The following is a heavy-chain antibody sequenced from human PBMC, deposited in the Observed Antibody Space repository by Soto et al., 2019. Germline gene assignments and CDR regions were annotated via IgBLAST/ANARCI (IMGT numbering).Heavy chain of an antibody. J-gene: IGHJ4*02. CDR3: TRANWYSEY. CDR2: IYYNWNT. Sequence: QVQLQESGPGLVKPSETLSLTCTVSGGSISNHYWSWIRQPPGKELEWIGYIYYNWNTNSNPSLKRRVTMSVDTSKNQISLKMSSVTTADTAVYYCTRANWYSEYWGQGTLVTVSS. CDR1: GGSISNHY. D-gene: IGHD7-27*01. V-gene: IGHV4-59*11.